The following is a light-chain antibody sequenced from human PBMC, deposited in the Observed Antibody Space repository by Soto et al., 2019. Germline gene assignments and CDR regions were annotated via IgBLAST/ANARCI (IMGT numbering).Light chain of an antibody. CDR2: WAS. V-gene: IGKV4-1*01. Sequence: DIVMTQSPDSLAVSLGERATINCESSQRVLYSSNNKNYLAWYQQKPGQPPKLLISWASTRESGVPDRFSGSGSGTDFTLTISSLQAEDVAVYYCHQYFTTPRTFGQGTKGDIK. CDR3: HQYFTTPRT. CDR1: QRVLYSSNNKNY. J-gene: IGKJ1*01.